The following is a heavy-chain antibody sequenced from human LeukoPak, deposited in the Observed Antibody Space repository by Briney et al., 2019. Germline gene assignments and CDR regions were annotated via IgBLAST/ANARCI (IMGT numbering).Heavy chain of an antibody. D-gene: IGHD3-3*01. CDR2: ISNNGGYT. J-gene: IGHJ4*02. CDR3: ARDYDFWSAYFDY. V-gene: IGHV3-23*01. Sequence: GGSLRLSCAASGFTFSSSAMSWVRQAPGKGLEWVSAISNNGGYTYYADSVQGRFTISRDNSKNTLYLQMNSLRAEDTAVYYCARDYDFWSAYFDYWGQGTLVTVSS. CDR1: GFTFSSSA.